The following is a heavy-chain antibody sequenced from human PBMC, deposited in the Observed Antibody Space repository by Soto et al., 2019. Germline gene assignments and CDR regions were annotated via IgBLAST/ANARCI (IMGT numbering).Heavy chain of an antibody. CDR2: IGYEGRNK. Sequence: QVQLVESGGGVVQPGRSLRLSCAASGFTFSSYGMHWVRQAPGKGWEGGAVIGYEGRNKYYADSVKGRFTISRDNSKNTLYLQMNSLRAEDTAVYYCARDGIVVVTAPATLPDYYYYYGMDVWGQGTTVTVSS. CDR3: ARDGIVVVTAPATLPDYYYYYGMDV. D-gene: IGHD2-21*02. J-gene: IGHJ6*02. CDR1: GFTFSSYG. V-gene: IGHV3-33*01.